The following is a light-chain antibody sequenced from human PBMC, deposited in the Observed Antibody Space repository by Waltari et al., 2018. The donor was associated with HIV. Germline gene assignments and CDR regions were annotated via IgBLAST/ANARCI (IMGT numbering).Light chain of an antibody. CDR1: SSNIGDNY. V-gene: IGLV1-47*01. CDR3: AAWDDSLSGWV. Sequence: QSALTQPPSTSGTPGQPVTIPCSGSSSNIGDNYVSLYQQLPGTAPKLLIYRNSQRPSGVRDRFSGSKSGTSASLAINDLRSEDEAEYHCAAWDDSLSGWVFGGGTNLTVL. CDR2: RNS. J-gene: IGLJ3*02.